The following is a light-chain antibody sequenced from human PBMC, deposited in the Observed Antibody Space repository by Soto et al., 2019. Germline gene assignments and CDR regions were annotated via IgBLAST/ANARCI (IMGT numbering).Light chain of an antibody. Sequence: EIVMTQSPATLSVSPGERATLSCRASQSVSSSYLAWYQQKPGQAPRLLIYGASSRATGIPDRFSGSGSGTEFTLTISSLQSEDVAVYYCQQYNNWPPVTFGPGTKVDIK. CDR1: QSVSSSY. CDR3: QQYNNWPPVT. V-gene: IGKV3D-15*01. J-gene: IGKJ3*01. CDR2: GAS.